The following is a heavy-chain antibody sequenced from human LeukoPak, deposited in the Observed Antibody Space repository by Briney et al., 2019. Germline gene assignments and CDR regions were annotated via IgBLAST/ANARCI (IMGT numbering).Heavy chain of an antibody. D-gene: IGHD3-22*01. CDR1: GESISGFY. CDR3: ARKWLLLDAFDI. CDR2: IYYSGST. V-gene: IGHV4-59*01. Sequence: SETLSLTCTVSGESISGFYWTWIRQPPGKGLEWIGYIYYSGSTNYNPSLKSRVTISVDTSKNQFSLKLSSVTAADTAVYYCARKWLLLDAFDIWGQGTMVTVSS. J-gene: IGHJ3*02.